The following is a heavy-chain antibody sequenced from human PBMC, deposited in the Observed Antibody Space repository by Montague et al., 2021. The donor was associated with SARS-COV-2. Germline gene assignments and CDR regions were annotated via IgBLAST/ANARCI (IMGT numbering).Heavy chain of an antibody. Sequence: SETLSLTCAVYGGSFSGYYWSWTSQHPGKGLEWIGEINHSGSTNYNPSLKSRVTISVDTSENQFSLKLSSVTAADTAVYYCARARQDVVVPALGIGAYYYYYYMDVWGKGTTVTVSS. J-gene: IGHJ6*03. CDR3: ARARQDVVVPALGIGAYYYYYYMDV. CDR1: GGSFSGYY. V-gene: IGHV4-34*01. CDR2: INHSGST. D-gene: IGHD2-2*01.